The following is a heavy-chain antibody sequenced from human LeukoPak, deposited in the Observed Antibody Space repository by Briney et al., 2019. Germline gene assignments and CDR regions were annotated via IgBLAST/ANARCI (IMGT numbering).Heavy chain of an antibody. D-gene: IGHD3-10*01. CDR3: ARDRYYYGSGSYYFDY. Sequence: ASVKVSCKASGYTFTSYGISWVRQAPGQGLEWMGSISAYNGNTNYAQKLQGRVTMTTDTSTSTAYMELRSLRSDDTAVYYCARDRYYYGSGSYYFDYWGQGTLVTVSS. CDR2: ISAYNGNT. V-gene: IGHV1-18*01. CDR1: GYTFTSYG. J-gene: IGHJ4*02.